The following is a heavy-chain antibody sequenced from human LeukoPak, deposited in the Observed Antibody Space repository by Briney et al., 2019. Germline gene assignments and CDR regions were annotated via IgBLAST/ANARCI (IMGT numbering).Heavy chain of an antibody. CDR3: ARVAHAFDI. CDR2: IYYSGST. V-gene: IGHV4-30-4*01. Sequence: PSQTLSLTCTVSGGSISSGDYCWRWIRQPPGKGLEWIGYIYYSGSTYYTPTLKSRVTISVDTSKNQFSLKLSSVTAADTAVYYCARVAHAFDIWGQGTMVTVSS. J-gene: IGHJ3*02. CDR1: GGSISSGDYC.